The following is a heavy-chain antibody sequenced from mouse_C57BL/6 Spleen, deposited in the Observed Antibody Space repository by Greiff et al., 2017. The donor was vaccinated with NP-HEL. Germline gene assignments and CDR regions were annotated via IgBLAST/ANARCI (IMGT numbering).Heavy chain of an antibody. V-gene: IGHV5-17*01. CDR3: ARGFDYYGSSLWYFDV. J-gene: IGHJ1*03. D-gene: IGHD1-1*01. CDR1: GFTFSDYG. CDR2: ISSGSSTI. Sequence: ESGGGLVKPGGSLKLSCAASGFTFSDYGMHWVRQAPEKGLEWVAYISSGSSTIYYADTVKGRFTISRDNAKNTLFLQMTSLRSEDTAMYYCARGFDYYGSSLWYFDVWGTGTTVTVSS.